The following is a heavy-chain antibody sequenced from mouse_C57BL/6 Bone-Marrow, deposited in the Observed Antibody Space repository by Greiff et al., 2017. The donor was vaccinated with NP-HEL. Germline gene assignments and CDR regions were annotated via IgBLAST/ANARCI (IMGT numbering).Heavy chain of an antibody. CDR1: GFTFSDYG. V-gene: IGHV5-17*01. CDR2: ISSGSSTI. J-gene: IGHJ4*01. Sequence: EVQVVESGGGLVKPGGSLKLSCAASGFTFSDYGMHWVRQAPEKGLEWVAYISSGSSTIYYADTVKGRFTISRDNAKNTLFLQMTSLRSEDTAMYYCARRGYDYDGAPYAMDYWGQGTSVTVSS. CDR3: ARRGYDYDGAPYAMDY. D-gene: IGHD2-4*01.